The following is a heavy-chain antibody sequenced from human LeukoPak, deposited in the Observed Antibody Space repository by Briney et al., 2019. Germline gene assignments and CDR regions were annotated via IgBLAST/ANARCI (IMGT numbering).Heavy chain of an antibody. CDR1: GLIFSNYG. J-gene: IGHJ4*02. V-gene: IGHV3-74*01. Sequence: PGGCLRLSCAASGLIFSNYGMHWVREAPGKGLVWVSRINSDGSSASYADSVKGRFTISRDNAKNTLYLQMNSLRGEDTAVYYCATSLGPLTDYWGQGTLVTVSS. D-gene: IGHD7-27*01. CDR2: INSDGSSA. CDR3: ATSLGPLTDY.